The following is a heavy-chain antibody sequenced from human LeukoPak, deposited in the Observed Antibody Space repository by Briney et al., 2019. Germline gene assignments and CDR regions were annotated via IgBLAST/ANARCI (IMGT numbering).Heavy chain of an antibody. CDR3: ARDSPSGWKNFDY. CDR2: LRYDRNNK. Sequence: GGSLRLSCVASGFTFSSSGMHWVRQAPGKGLEWVALLRYDRNNKYYADSVKGRFTVSRDISKNTLYLQMNTLRADDTAVYYCARDSPSGWKNFDYWGQGTLVTVSS. D-gene: IGHD6-19*01. CDR1: GFTFSSSG. J-gene: IGHJ4*02. V-gene: IGHV3-30*02.